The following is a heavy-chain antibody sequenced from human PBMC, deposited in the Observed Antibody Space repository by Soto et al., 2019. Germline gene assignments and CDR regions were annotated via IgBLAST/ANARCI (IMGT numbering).Heavy chain of an antibody. J-gene: IGHJ5*02. CDR3: ARLSIAPNWFDP. CDR2: MYYSGSA. D-gene: IGHD6-6*01. CDR1: GCTISSYF. V-gene: IGHV4-59*08. Sequence: SETLSLTCTVSGCTISSYFWSWIRQPPGKGLEWIGYMYYSGSANYNPSLKSRATISVDTSKNQFSLKLSSVTAADTAVYYCARLSIAPNWFDPWGQGTLVTVSS.